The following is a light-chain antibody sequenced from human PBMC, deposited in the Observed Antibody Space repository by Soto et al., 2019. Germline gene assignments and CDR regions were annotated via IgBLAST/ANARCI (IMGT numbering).Light chain of an antibody. J-gene: IGKJ4*01. CDR2: DAS. Sequence: EIVMTQSPANLSGSQGERATLYCRASQTATSTLAWYRQQPGQAPRLLISDASTRATGVPARFSGSGSGTEFTLTIRSLQSEDSGIYYCQHYNFWPPLTFVGGTKVEIK. V-gene: IGKV3-15*01. CDR3: QHYNFWPPLT. CDR1: QTATST.